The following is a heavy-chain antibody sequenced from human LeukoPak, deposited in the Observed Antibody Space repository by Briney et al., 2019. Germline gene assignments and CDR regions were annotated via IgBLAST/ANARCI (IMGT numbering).Heavy chain of an antibody. V-gene: IGHV4-59*01. CDR1: GGSISSYY. CDR2: IYYSGST. J-gene: IGHJ4*02. Sequence: SETPSLTCTVSGGSISSYYWSWIRQPPGKGLEWIGYIYYSGSTNYNPSLKSRVTISVDTSKNQFSLKLSSVTAADTAVYYCAATRIIITMVRGVIPPPDYWGQGTLVTVSS. D-gene: IGHD3-10*01. CDR3: AATRIIITMVRGVIPPPDY.